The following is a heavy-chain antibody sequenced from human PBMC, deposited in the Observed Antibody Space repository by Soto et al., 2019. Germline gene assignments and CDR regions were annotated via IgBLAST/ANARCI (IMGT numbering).Heavy chain of an antibody. CDR2: ISGYNGNT. V-gene: IGHV1-18*04. CDR3: AGDKGYGFGRSSSSGMDV. Sequence: ASVKVSCKASGYTFTSYGISWVRQAPGQGLEWMGWISGYNGNTNSAERFQGRVTMTTDTSTSTAYMEVRSLTSDATAVYYCAGDKGYGFGRSSSSGMDVWGQGTTVTVSS. CDR1: GYTFTSYG. J-gene: IGHJ6*02. D-gene: IGHD1-1*01.